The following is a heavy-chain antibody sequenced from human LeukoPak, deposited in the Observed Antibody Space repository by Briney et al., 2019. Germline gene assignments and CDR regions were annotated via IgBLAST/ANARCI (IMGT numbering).Heavy chain of an antibody. D-gene: IGHD7-27*01. CDR3: AMGNGHAFDI. CDR2: INSDGSST. CDR1: GFTFSSYW. Sequence: GGSLRLSCVASGFTFSSYWMHWVRQAPGKGLVWVSRINSDGSSTSYADSVKGRFTISRDNAKNTLYLQTNSLRAEDTALYYCAMGNGHAFDIWGQGTMVTVSS. V-gene: IGHV3-74*01. J-gene: IGHJ3*02.